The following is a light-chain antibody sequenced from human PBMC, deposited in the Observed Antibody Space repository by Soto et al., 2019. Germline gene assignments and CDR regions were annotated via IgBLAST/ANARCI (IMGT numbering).Light chain of an antibody. CDR1: QDIKNY. V-gene: IGKV1-33*01. Sequence: DIQMTQSPSSLSASVGDRVTITCQASQDIKNYLNWYQQKPGKAPKLLIYDASTLETGVPPRFSGSGSGTDFTFTISSLQPEDVATYYCQQFDHPPRGFTFGPGTKVDIK. CDR3: QQFDHPPRGFT. J-gene: IGKJ3*01. CDR2: DAS.